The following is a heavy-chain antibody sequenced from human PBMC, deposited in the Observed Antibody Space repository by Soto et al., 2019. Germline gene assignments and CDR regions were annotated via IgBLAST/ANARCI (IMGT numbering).Heavy chain of an antibody. CDR3: AKSTNPGYDDFAY. CDR2: ISGSGGST. V-gene: IGHV3-23*01. J-gene: IGHJ4*02. D-gene: IGHD5-18*01. CDR1: GFTFSSYA. Sequence: EVQLLESGGGLVQPGGSLRLSCAASGFTFSSYAMSWVRQAPGKGLEWVSAISGSGGSTYYADSVKGRFTISRDNSKNPLYLKMNSLRAEDTAEYYGAKSTNPGYDDFAYWGQGTLVTVSS.